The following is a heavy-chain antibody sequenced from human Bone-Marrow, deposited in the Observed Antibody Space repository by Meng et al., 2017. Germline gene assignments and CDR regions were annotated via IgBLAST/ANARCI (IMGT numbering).Heavy chain of an antibody. Sequence: ASVKVSCKPSGYNFPDYWLHWVRQAPGQGLEWMGWINPNSGGTNYAQKFQGRVTMTRDTSISTAYMELSRLRSDDTAVYYCARGSSGWFPFDYWGQGTLVTVSS. D-gene: IGHD6-19*01. CDR2: INPNSGGT. J-gene: IGHJ4*02. CDR1: GYNFPDYW. CDR3: ARGSSGWFPFDY. V-gene: IGHV1-2*02.